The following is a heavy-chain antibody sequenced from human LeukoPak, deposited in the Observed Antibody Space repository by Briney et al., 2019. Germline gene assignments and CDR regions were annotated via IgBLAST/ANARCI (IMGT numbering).Heavy chain of an antibody. CDR2: IYFSGST. CDR1: GGSIRSYY. D-gene: IGHD3-3*01. Sequence: PSETLSLTCTVSGGSIRSYYWSWIRQPPGKGLEWIGYIYFSGSTSYNPSLKSRVTISVGRSKNQFSLKLSSVAAADTAVYYCARSYDTNFDYWGQGTLVTVSS. V-gene: IGHV4-59*01. CDR3: ARSYDTNFDY. J-gene: IGHJ4*02.